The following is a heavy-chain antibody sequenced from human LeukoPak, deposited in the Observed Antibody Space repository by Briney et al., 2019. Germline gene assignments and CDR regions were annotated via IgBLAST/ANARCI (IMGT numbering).Heavy chain of an antibody. D-gene: IGHD6-13*01. J-gene: IGHJ5*02. CDR3: ARSKQQLANWFDP. V-gene: IGHV5-51*01. CDR2: IFPGDSDT. CDR1: GYSFTSYW. Sequence: PGGSLKISCKGSGYSFTSYWIGWVRQMPGKGLESMGIIFPGDSDTRYSPSFQGQVTISADKSISTAYLQWSSLKASDTAMYYCARSKQQLANWFDPWGQGTLVTVSS.